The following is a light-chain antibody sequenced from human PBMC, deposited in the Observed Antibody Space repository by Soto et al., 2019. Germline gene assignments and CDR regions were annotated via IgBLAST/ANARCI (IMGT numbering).Light chain of an antibody. J-gene: IGKJ5*01. CDR2: KVS. CDR3: MQGTHWPIT. CDR1: QSLVHSDGIAY. Sequence: DVVITQSPLSLPVTLVQPASISCMSDQSLVHSDGIAYFSWFQQRPGRSPRRLISKVSNRDSGVPARFSGSGSGTDFALKISRVEAEDVGVYYCMQGTHWPITFGQGTRLEIK. V-gene: IGKV2-30*02.